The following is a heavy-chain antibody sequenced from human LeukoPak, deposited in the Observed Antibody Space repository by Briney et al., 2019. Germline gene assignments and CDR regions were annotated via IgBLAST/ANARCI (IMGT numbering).Heavy chain of an antibody. D-gene: IGHD1-1*01. J-gene: IGHJ4*02. V-gene: IGHV3-74*01. CDR1: TFAFANHE. CDR3: ARNPRNDFDY. CDR2: TNSDGSRT. Sequence: GGSLRLSCTASTFAFANHEMTWVRQAPGKGLVWVSRTNSDGSRTNYADSVKGRFTISRDNAKNTLYLQLNSLTVEDTAIYYCARNPRNDFDYWGQGILVTVSS.